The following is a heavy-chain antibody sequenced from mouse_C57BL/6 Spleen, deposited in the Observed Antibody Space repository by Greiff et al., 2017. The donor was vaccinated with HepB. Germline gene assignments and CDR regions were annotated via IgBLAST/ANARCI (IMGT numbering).Heavy chain of an antibody. CDR2: IDPETGGT. Sequence: QVQLQQSGAELVRPGASVTLSCKASGYTFTDYEMHWVKQTPVHGLEWIGAIDPETGGTAYNQKFKGKAILTADKSSSTAYMELRSLTSGDSAVYYCTRTNRNLDYWGQGTTLTVSS. CDR1: GYTFTDYE. V-gene: IGHV1-15*01. J-gene: IGHJ2*01. CDR3: TRTNRNLDY.